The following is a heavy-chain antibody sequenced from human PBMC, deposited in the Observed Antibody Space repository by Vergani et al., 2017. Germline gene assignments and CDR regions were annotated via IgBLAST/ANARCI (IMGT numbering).Heavy chain of an antibody. Sequence: EVQLVQSGAEVKKPGESLKISCKGSGYIFTNYWIGWVRQMPGKGLEWMGIIYPGDSDTRYSPSFQGQVTISADKSISTAYLQWSSLKASDTAMYYCARGEDYYDSSGYYGYDAFDIWGQGTMVTVSS. D-gene: IGHD3-22*01. V-gene: IGHV5-51*03. CDR3: ARGEDYYDSSGYYGYDAFDI. J-gene: IGHJ3*02. CDR1: GYIFTNYW. CDR2: IYPGDSDT.